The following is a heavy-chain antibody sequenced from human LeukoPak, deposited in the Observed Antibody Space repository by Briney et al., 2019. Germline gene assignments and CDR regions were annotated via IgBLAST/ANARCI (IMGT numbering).Heavy chain of an antibody. V-gene: IGHV4-4*02. J-gene: IGHJ4*02. CDR1: GGSISSSNW. CDR3: ARGYYDILTGYYTPVGFDY. D-gene: IGHD3-9*01. Sequence: PSGTLSLTCAVSGGSISSSNWWSWVRQPPGKGLEGIGEIYHSGSTNYNPSLKSRVTISVDKSKNQFSLKLSSVTAADTAVYYCARGYYDILTGYYTPVGFDYWGQGTLVTVSS. CDR2: IYHSGST.